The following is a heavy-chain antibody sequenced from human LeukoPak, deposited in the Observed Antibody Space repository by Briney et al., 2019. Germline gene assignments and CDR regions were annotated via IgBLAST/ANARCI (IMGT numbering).Heavy chain of an antibody. CDR1: GFSFSGHW. V-gene: IGHV3-74*01. Sequence: AGGSLRLSCTASGFSFSGHWMHWARHLPGKGLVWVSRISPTGSTTSYADSVKGRFTVSRDNAKNTLYLQVNNLRAEDTAVYYCARGPNSNWSGLDFWGQGTPLTVSS. D-gene: IGHD6-6*01. CDR3: ARGPNSNWSGLDF. CDR2: ISPTGSTT. J-gene: IGHJ4*02.